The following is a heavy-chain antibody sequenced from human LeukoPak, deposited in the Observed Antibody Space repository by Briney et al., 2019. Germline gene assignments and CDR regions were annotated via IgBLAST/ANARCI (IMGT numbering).Heavy chain of an antibody. CDR1: GFTFSSYG. D-gene: IGHD2-2*01. V-gene: IGHV3-30*18. CDR2: ISYDGSNK. CDR3: AKAPYYCSSTSCYAAACDY. Sequence: PGGSLRLSCAASGFTFSSYGMHWVRQAPGKGLEWVAVISYDGSNKYYADSVKGRFTISRDNSKNTLYLQMNSLRAEDTAVYYCAKAPYYCSSTSCYAAACDYWGQGTLVTVSS. J-gene: IGHJ4*02.